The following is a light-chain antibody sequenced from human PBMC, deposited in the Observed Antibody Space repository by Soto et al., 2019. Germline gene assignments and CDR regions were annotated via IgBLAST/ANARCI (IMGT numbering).Light chain of an antibody. Sequence: ENSLTQWTGMLAFVPGERTHLPGRALQSVRHDFLAWYQQKPGQAPRLLNYGASTRATDVPDRFSGSVSGTDFTLAISRLEREDFAVYYCQQYGSSPPKTFGQGTKVDIK. CDR3: QQYGSSPPKT. CDR1: QSVRHDF. J-gene: IGKJ1*01. V-gene: IGKV3-20*01. CDR2: GAS.